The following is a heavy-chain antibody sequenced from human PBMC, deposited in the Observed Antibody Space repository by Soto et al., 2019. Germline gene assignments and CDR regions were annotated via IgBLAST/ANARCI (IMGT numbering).Heavy chain of an antibody. Sequence: QITLKESGPALVKPTQTLTLTCTFSGFSLSTSGVGVGWIRQPPGKALEWLALIYWDDDKRYSPSLKSRLTITKDTSKNQVVLTMTTMDPVDTATYYWTHTPSTVYYFDYWGQGALVTVSS. CDR2: IYWDDDK. D-gene: IGHD1-20*01. V-gene: IGHV2-5*02. CDR3: THTPSTVYYFDY. CDR1: GFSLSTSGVG. J-gene: IGHJ4*02.